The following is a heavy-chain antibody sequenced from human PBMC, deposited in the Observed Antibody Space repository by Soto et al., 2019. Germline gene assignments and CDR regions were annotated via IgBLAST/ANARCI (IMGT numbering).Heavy chain of an antibody. V-gene: IGHV1-18*01. CDR2: INVYTGNT. CDR1: GYTFTTYG. D-gene: IGHD3-10*01. J-gene: IGHJ4*02. Sequence: QVQLVQSGAEIKKPGASVEVSCKASGYTFTTYGITWVRQAPGQGLEWMGWINVYTGNTDYAQKVQGRVTMTTDTSTSTAYMELRSLRSDDTAVYYCARFYGSGNFPYDYWGQVTLVTVSS. CDR3: ARFYGSGNFPYDY.